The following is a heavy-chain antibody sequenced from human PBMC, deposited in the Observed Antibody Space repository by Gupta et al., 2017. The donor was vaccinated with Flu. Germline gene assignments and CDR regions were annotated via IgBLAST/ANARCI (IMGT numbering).Heavy chain of an antibody. J-gene: IGHJ4*02. CDR1: EFDFRNHP. D-gene: IGHD2-15*01. V-gene: IGHV3-30*04. Sequence: QVRLEESGGVVCEPGYSLRLSCAASEFDFRNHPLHWVSQAPGKGREWGARSAEKGEREDDEKAGRGRGRSARDEAKNTGDWEMHILKPEDTAVYYCGRDMSLSSGGWLLDYCGQVTLVTVSS. CDR2: SAEKGERE. CDR3: GRDMSLSSGGWLLDY.